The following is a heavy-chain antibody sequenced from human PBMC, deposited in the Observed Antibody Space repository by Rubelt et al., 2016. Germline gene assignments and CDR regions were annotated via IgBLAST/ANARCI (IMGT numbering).Heavy chain of an antibody. Sequence: GGGLVQPGGSLRLSCAASGFTFSSYSMNWVRQAPGKGLEWVSYISSSSSTIYYADSVKGRFTISRDNAKNALYLQMNSLRDEDTAVYYCARGPIHYERNAYFDYWGQGTLVSVSP. CDR1: GFTFSSYS. J-gene: IGHJ4*02. V-gene: IGHV3-48*02. CDR2: ISSSSSTI. D-gene: IGHD3-16*01. CDR3: ARGPIHYERNAYFDY.